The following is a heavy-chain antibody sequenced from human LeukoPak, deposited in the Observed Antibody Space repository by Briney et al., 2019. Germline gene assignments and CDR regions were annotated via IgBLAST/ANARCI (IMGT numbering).Heavy chain of an antibody. D-gene: IGHD3-16*01. Sequence: GASVKVSCKASGYTFTSYYMHWVRLAPGQGLEWMGIINPSDGSTTYAQKFQGRVTMTRDTSTSTVYMELSSLRSEDTALYYCARHQGAGEYPFDYWGQGTLVTVSS. CDR1: GYTFTSYY. CDR3: ARHQGAGEYPFDY. V-gene: IGHV1-46*01. CDR2: INPSDGST. J-gene: IGHJ4*02.